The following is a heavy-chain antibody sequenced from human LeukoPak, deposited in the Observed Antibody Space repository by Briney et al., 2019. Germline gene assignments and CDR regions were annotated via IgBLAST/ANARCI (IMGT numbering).Heavy chain of an antibody. J-gene: IGHJ4*02. D-gene: IGHD3-16*02. Sequence: GGSLRLSCAASGFTFSSYSMNWVRQAPGKGREWVSSISSSSSYIYYADSVKGRFTISRDNAKNSLYLQMNSLRAEDTAVYYCARDSLEDYVWGSYRYWFDYWGQGTLVTVSS. V-gene: IGHV3-21*01. CDR1: GFTFSSYS. CDR2: ISSSSSYI. CDR3: ARDSLEDYVWGSYRYWFDY.